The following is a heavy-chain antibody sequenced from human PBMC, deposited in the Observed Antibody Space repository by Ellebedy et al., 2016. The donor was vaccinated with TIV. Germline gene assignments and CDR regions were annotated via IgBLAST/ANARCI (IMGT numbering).Heavy chain of an antibody. CDR3: ARPSLIVATYIGAFDI. D-gene: IGHD5-12*01. CDR1: GGSISSSSYY. Sequence: SETLSLXCTVSGGSISSSSYYWGWIRQPPGKGLEWIGSIYYSGSTYYNPSLKSRVTISVDTSKNQFSLKLSSVTAADTAVYYSARPSLIVATYIGAFDIWGQGTMVTVSS. J-gene: IGHJ3*02. V-gene: IGHV4-39*01. CDR2: IYYSGST.